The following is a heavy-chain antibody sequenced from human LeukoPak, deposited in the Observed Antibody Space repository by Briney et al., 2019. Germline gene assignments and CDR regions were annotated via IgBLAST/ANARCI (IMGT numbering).Heavy chain of an antibody. J-gene: IGHJ4*02. D-gene: IGHD6-13*01. CDR1: GFTFDDYG. Sequence: GGSLRLSCAASGFTFDDYGMSWVRQAPGKGLEWVSGINWNGGSAAYADSVKGRFTISRDNAKNSLYLQMNSLRAADTALYYCARPRSSWYDYRGQGTLVTVSS. V-gene: IGHV3-20*04. CDR2: INWNGGSA. CDR3: ARPRSSWYDY.